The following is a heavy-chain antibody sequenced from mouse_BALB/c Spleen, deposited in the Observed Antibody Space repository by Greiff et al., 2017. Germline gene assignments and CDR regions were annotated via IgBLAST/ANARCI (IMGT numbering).Heavy chain of an antibody. V-gene: IGHV14-4*02. CDR3: NAEYGKNAMDY. Sequence: VQLKESGAELVRSGASVKLSCTASGFNIKDYYMHWVKQRPEQGLEWIGWIDPENGDTEYAPKFQGKATMTADTSSNTAYLQLSSLTSEDTAVYYCNAEYGKNAMDYWGQGTSVTVSS. CDR2: IDPENGDT. D-gene: IGHD2-10*02. J-gene: IGHJ4*01. CDR1: GFNIKDYY.